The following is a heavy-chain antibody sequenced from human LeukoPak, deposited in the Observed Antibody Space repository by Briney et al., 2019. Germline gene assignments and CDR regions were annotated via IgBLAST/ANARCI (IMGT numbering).Heavy chain of an antibody. V-gene: IGHV3-30-3*01. Sequence: PGRSLRLSCAASGFTFSSYAMHWVRQAPGKGLEWVAVISYDGSNKYYADSVKGRFTISRDNSKNTLYLQMNSLRAEDTAVYYCARDKTPYTAMGQCDYWGQGTLVTVSS. CDR1: GFTFSSYA. CDR3: ARDKTPYTAMGQCDY. D-gene: IGHD5-18*01. J-gene: IGHJ4*02. CDR2: ISYDGSNK.